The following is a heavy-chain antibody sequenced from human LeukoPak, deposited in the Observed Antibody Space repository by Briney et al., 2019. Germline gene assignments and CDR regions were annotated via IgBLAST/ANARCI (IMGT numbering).Heavy chain of an antibody. CDR2: ISHEGDS. CDR1: GVSLRGYY. CDR3: ARGRNYVSDYYFDV. J-gene: IGHJ6*03. Sequence: PSETLSLTCAVYGVSLRGYYWSWIRQSPEKGLEWIGEISHEGDSIYNPSLKSRVTLSVDMSKNQFSLKLRSVTAADTAVYYCARGRNYVSDYYFDVWGKGTTVIVSS. D-gene: IGHD1-7*01. V-gene: IGHV4-34*01.